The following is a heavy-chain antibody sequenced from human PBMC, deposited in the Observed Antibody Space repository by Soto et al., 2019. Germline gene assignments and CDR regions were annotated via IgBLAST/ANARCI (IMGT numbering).Heavy chain of an antibody. CDR3: ARRPLVRGIIPYYFDS. Sequence: QLQLQESGPGLVKPSETLSLTCTVSGGSINNSSFYWGWVRQPPGKRLGWIGSIHYSGSAYYNPSLKSRLTMSVDTSKNQFSLNLSSVTAADTAVYFCARRPLVRGIIPYYFDSWGQGTLVTVSS. CDR1: GGSINNSSFY. J-gene: IGHJ4*02. V-gene: IGHV4-39*01. CDR2: IHYSGSA. D-gene: IGHD3-10*01.